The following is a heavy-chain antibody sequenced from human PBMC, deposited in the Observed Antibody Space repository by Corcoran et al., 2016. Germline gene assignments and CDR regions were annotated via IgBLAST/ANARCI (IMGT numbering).Heavy chain of an antibody. J-gene: IGHJ6*02. CDR1: GFTVSSNY. D-gene: IGHD3-22*01. CDR3: ARGPKIDPYYYYGMDV. V-gene: IGHV3-53*01. CDR2: IYSGGST. Sequence: EVQLVESGGGLIQPGGSLRLSCAASGFTVSSNYMSWVRQAPGKGLEWVSVIYSGGSTYYADSVKGRFTIPRDNSKNTLYLQMTSLRAEDTAVYYCARGPKIDPYYYYGMDVWGQGTTVTVSS.